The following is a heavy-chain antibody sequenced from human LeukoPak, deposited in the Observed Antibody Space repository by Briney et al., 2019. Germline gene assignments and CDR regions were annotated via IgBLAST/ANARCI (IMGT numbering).Heavy chain of an antibody. V-gene: IGHV3-74*01. D-gene: IGHD3-22*01. CDR1: GFPLKSYW. CDR3: AAGYYDMSGYPFDF. CDR2: IDTVATSP. J-gene: IGHJ4*02. Sequence: PGGSLRLSCAASGFPLKSYWMHWVRQVPGKGLVWVSRIDTVATSPNYADSVKGRLTISRDNAKNTLYLEMNGLRAEDTAVYYCAAGYYDMSGYPFDFWGQETLVTVSS.